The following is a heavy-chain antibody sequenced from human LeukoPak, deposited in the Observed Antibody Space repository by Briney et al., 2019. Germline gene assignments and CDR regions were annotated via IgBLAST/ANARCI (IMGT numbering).Heavy chain of an antibody. CDR3: AKDFVYTAMVLDY. J-gene: IGHJ4*02. V-gene: IGHV3-23*01. D-gene: IGHD5-18*01. CDR1: GFTFRSYA. CDR2: ISGSGGST. Sequence: GGSLRLSCAASGFTFRSYAMSWVRQAPGKGLEWVSAISGSGGSTFYADSVKGRFTISRDNSKHTVYLQMNSLRAEDTAVYYCAKDFVYTAMVLDYWGQGTLVTVSS.